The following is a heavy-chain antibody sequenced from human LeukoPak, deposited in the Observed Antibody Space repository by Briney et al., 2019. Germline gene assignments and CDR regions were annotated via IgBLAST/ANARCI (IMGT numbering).Heavy chain of an antibody. CDR3: ARLAMAVAGHWWSSAFDY. D-gene: IGHD6-19*01. V-gene: IGHV5-10-1*01. CDR2: IDPSDSYT. Sequence: GESLKISCKGSGYNFTSYWISWVRQLPGKGLEWMGRIDPSDSYTNYSPSFQGHVTISADKSISTAYLQWSSLKASDTAMYYCARLAMAVAGHWWSSAFDYWGQGTLVTVSS. CDR1: GYNFTSYW. J-gene: IGHJ4*02.